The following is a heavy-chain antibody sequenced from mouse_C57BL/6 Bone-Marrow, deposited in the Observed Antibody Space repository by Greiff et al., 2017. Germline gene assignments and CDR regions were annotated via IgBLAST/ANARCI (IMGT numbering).Heavy chain of an antibody. Sequence: VQLQQSGPELVKPGASVKLSCTASGFYINAYYMHWVKQRTEPGLEWIGRLDPEDGETKYAPKFPGKATITADTSSNTAYLQLSSLTSEDTASYYGANYYGLYWGQGTTLTVSS. D-gene: IGHD1-1*01. CDR3: ANYYGLY. J-gene: IGHJ2*01. V-gene: IGHV14-2*01. CDR2: LDPEDGET. CDR1: GFYINAYY.